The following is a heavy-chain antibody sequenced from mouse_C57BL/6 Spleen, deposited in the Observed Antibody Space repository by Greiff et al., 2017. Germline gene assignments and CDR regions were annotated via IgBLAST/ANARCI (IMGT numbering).Heavy chain of an antibody. CDR1: GYTFTDHT. V-gene: IGHV1-78*01. CDR2: IYPRDGST. Sequence: QVQLQQSDAELVKPGASVKISCKVSGYTFTDHTIHWMQQRPEQGLEWIGYIYPRDGSTKYNEKFKGKATLTADKSTSTAYMQLNSLTSEDAALYFCARWKYYGNSPYAMDYWGQGTSVTVSS. CDR3: ARWKYYGNSPYAMDY. J-gene: IGHJ4*01. D-gene: IGHD1-1*01.